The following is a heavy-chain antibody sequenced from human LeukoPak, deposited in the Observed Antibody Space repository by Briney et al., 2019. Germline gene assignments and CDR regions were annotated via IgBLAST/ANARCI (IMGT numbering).Heavy chain of an antibody. V-gene: IGHV3-23*01. Sequence: PGASLRLSCAASGFTFSSYAMSWVRQAPGKGLEWVSAISGSGGGTYYADSVKGRFTISRDNSKNTLYLQMNSLRAEDTAVYYCAKDLVPAATDYYYYYGMDVWGQGTTVTVSS. J-gene: IGHJ6*02. D-gene: IGHD2-2*01. CDR3: AKDLVPAATDYYYYYGMDV. CDR1: GFTFSSYA. CDR2: ISGSGGGT.